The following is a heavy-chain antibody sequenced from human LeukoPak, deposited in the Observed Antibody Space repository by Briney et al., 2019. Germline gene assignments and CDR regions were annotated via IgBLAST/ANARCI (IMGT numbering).Heavy chain of an antibody. CDR2: IYPGDSDT. D-gene: IGHD3-22*01. CDR1: GYSFTSYW. V-gene: IGHV5-51*01. CDR3: AGPAGLTYYYVIRGYSSIDWSFVL. J-gene: IGHJ2*01. Sequence: GESLKISCKGSGYSFTSYWIGWVRQMPGKGLEWMGIIYPGDSDTRYSPSFQGQVTISADKSISTAYLQWSRLKASDTAMYYCAGPAGLTYYYVIRGYSSIDWSFVLWAVAPWSLSPQ.